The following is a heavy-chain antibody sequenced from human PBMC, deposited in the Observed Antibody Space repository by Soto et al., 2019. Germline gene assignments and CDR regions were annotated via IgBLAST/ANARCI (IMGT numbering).Heavy chain of an antibody. CDR1: GGTFSSYA. D-gene: IGHD1-1*01. CDR2: IIPIFGTA. Sequence: GASVKVSCKASGGTFSSYAISWVRQAPGQGLEWMGGIIPIFGTANYAQKFQGRVTITADESTSTAYMELSSLRSEDTAVYYCARDPTGTPDLHLTYNWFDPWGQRTLVTVSS. V-gene: IGHV1-69*13. CDR3: ARDPTGTPDLHLTYNWFDP. J-gene: IGHJ5*02.